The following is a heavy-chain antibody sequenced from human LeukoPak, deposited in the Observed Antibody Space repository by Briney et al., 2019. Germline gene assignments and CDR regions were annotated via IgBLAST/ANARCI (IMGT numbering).Heavy chain of an antibody. CDR3: ARANEVAGRGVGWFDP. V-gene: IGHV3-30-3*01. D-gene: IGHD6-19*01. Sequence: GGSLRLSCAASGFTFSSYAMHWVRQAPGKGLEWVVVISYDGSNKYYADSVKGRFTISRDNSKNTLYLQMNSLRAEDTAVYYCARANEVAGRGVGWFDPWGQGTLVTVSS. J-gene: IGHJ5*02. CDR2: ISYDGSNK. CDR1: GFTFSSYA.